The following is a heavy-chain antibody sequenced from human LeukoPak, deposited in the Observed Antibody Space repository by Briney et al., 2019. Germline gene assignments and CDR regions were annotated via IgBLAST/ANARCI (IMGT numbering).Heavy chain of an antibody. CDR1: GGSISSGDYY. D-gene: IGHD5-12*01. V-gene: IGHV4-30-4*01. CDR3: ARGPKATYFDY. J-gene: IGHJ4*02. Sequence: SETLSLTCTVSGGSISSGDYYWSWIRQPPGKGLEWIGYIYYSGSTYYNPSLESRVTISVDTSKNQFSLKLSSVTAADTAVYYCARGPKATYFDYWGQGTLVTVSS. CDR2: IYYSGST.